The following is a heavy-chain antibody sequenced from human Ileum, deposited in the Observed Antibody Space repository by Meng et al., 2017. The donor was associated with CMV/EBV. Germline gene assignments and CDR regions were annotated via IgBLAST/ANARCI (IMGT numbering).Heavy chain of an antibody. V-gene: IGHV4/OR15-8*01. CDR3: GDPPAGY. Sequence: TLSLPWVVAGGSLIGTNWWNWVRQPPGGGLEWIGDIFHSGATNYNPSLKSRVTISIDNSKNQFSLKLTSMTAADTAVYFCGDPPAGYWGQGILVTVSS. CDR2: IFHSGAT. J-gene: IGHJ4*02. CDR1: GGSLIGTNW.